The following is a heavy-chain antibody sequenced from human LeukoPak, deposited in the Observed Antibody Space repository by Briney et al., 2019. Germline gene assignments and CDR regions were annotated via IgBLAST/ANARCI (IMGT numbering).Heavy chain of an antibody. J-gene: IGHJ4*02. V-gene: IGHV3-15*01. CDR2: IRSETDGATT. CDR3: ATDPNQRLKWFGNPLDH. CDR1: GFSFTYAW. Sequence: GGSLRLSCVASGFSFTYAWMSWVRQAPGKGLQWVGHIRSETDGATTDYAAAVQGRFTISRDDSKKMLYLEMNSLKTDDTGIYYRATDPNQRLKWFGNPLDHWGQGTPVTVSS. D-gene: IGHD3-10*01.